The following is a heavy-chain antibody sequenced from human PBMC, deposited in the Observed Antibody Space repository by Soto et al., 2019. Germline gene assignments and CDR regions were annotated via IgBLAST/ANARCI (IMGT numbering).Heavy chain of an antibody. Sequence: PGGSLRLSCAASGFTFSSYAMSWVRQAPGKGLEWVSAISGSGGSTYYADSVKGRFTISRDNSKNTLYLQMNSLRAEDTAVYYCAKDRYDSSGYYYSYGMDVWGQGTMVTVSS. D-gene: IGHD3-22*01. V-gene: IGHV3-23*01. J-gene: IGHJ6*02. CDR2: ISGSGGST. CDR1: GFTFSSYA. CDR3: AKDRYDSSGYYYSYGMDV.